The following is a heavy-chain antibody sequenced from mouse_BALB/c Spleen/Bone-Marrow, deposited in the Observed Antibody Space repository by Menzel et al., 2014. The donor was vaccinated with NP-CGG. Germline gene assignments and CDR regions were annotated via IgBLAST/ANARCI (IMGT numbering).Heavy chain of an antibody. CDR3: ARDVGRLFFDV. D-gene: IGHD3-3*01. CDR1: GFTFTDYY. CDR2: IRNKANGYTT. Sequence: DVMLVESGGGLVQPGGSLRLSCATSGFTFTDYYMNWVRQPPGMALEWLDFIRNKANGYTTDYSTSVKGRFTISRDNSQNILYLQMNTLRTEDSATYYCARDVGRLFFDVWGAGTTVTVSS. J-gene: IGHJ1*01. V-gene: IGHV7-3*02.